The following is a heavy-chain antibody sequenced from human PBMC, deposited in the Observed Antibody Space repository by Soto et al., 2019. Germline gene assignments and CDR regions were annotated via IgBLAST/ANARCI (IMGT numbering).Heavy chain of an antibody. J-gene: IGHJ6*03. D-gene: IGHD3-10*01. V-gene: IGHV1-2*04. Sequence: ASVKVSCKASGYTFTGYYMHWVRQAPGQGLEWMGWINPNSGGTNYAQKFQGWVTMTRDTSISTAYMELSRLRSDDTAVYYCARDATLSGVQYYYYMDVWGKGTTVTVSS. CDR1: GYTFTGYY. CDR3: ARDATLSGVQYYYYMDV. CDR2: INPNSGGT.